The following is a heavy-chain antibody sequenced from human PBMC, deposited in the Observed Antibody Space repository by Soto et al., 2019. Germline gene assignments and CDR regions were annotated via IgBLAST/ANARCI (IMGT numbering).Heavy chain of an antibody. CDR2: ISYDGSNK. J-gene: IGHJ6*02. CDR3: AKSGGSGGYYYYGMDV. Sequence: PGGSLRLSCAAPVFLFSSYGMNWVRQAPGKGLEWVAVISYDGSNKYYADSVNGRFTISRDNSKNTLYLQMNSLRAEDTAVYYHAKSGGSGGYYYYGMDVAGQGTTVTVSS. CDR1: VFLFSSYG. D-gene: IGHD6-19*01. V-gene: IGHV3-30*18.